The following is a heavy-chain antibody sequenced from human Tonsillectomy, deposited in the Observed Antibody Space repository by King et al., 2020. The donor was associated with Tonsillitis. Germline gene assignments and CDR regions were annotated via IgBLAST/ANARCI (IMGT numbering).Heavy chain of an antibody. D-gene: IGHD3-3*02. J-gene: IGHJ5*02. V-gene: IGHV4-30-2*01. CDR3: ARALSHFWSGYETQLLNGDNWFDP. CDR2: IYHSGST. CDR1: GGSISSGGYS. Sequence: QLQESGSGLVKPSQTLSLTCAVSGGSISSGGYSWSWIRQPPGKGLEWIGYIYHSGSTYYNPSLKSRVTISVDRSKNQFSLKRSSVTAADTAVQYWARALSHFWSGYETQLLNGDNWFDPWGQGTLVTVSS.